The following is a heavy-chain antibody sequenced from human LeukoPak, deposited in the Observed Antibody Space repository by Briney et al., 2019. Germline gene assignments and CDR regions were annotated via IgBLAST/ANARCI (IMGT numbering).Heavy chain of an antibody. V-gene: IGHV3-53*01. D-gene: IGHD3-10*01. CDR3: AREGSQGSGSYFGY. Sequence: PGGSLRLSCAASEFTVNSNYMSWVRQAPGKGLEWVSVIYSGGGTYYTDSVKGRFTISRDNSKNTLYLQMNSLRAEDTAVYYCAREGSQGSGSYFGYWGQGTLVTVSS. CDR2: IYSGGGT. CDR1: EFTVNSNY. J-gene: IGHJ4*02.